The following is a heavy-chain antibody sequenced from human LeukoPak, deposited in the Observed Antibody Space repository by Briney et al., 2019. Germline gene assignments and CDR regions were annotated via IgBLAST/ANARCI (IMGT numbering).Heavy chain of an antibody. CDR1: GFTFSSYE. CDR2: ISSSGSTI. CDR3: ARDVGLPIAAAGDY. V-gene: IGHV3-48*03. Sequence: GGSLRLSCAASGFTFSSYEMNWVRQAPGKGLEWVSYISSSGSTIYYADSVKGRFTISRDNAKNSLYLHMNSLRAEDTAVYYCARDVGLPIAAAGDYWGQGTLVTVSS. D-gene: IGHD6-13*01. J-gene: IGHJ4*02.